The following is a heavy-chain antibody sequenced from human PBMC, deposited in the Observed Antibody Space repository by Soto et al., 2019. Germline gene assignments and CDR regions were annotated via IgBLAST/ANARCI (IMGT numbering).Heavy chain of an antibody. CDR1: GFTFSSYG. Sequence: SGGSLRLSCAASGFTFSSYGMHWVRQAPGKGLEWVAVISYDGSNKYYADSVKGRFTISRDNSKNTLYLQMNSLRAEDTAVYYCAKDRAYYYDSSGYPRHWGQGTLVTVSS. CDR3: AKDRAYYYDSSGYPRH. V-gene: IGHV3-30*18. CDR2: ISYDGSNK. J-gene: IGHJ1*01. D-gene: IGHD3-22*01.